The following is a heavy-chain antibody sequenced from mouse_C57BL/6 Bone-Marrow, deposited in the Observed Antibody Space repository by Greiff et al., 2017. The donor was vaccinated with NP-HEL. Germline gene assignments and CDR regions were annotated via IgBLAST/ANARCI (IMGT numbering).Heavy chain of an antibody. Sequence: VQLQQSGAELVRPGASVKLSCTASGFNIKDDYMHWVKQRPEQGLEWIGWIDPENGDTEYASKFQGKATITADTSSNTAYLQLSSLTSEDTAVYYCTTSYYSNSDYWGQGTTLTVSS. CDR3: TTSYYSNSDY. D-gene: IGHD2-5*01. CDR2: IDPENGDT. V-gene: IGHV14-4*01. CDR1: GFNIKDDY. J-gene: IGHJ2*01.